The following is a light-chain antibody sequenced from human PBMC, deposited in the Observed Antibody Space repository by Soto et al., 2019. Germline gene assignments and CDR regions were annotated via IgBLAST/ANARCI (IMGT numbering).Light chain of an antibody. Sequence: EVVLTQSPATLSSFPCDRFTLSCRASQYINTRLAWYQHRPGQAPRLLIYQTSIRAAGIPARFSGSGSGTDFTLTISSLEPEDFAVYYCQQRSNWPPGGTFGQGTKVDIK. CDR3: QQRSNWPPGGT. CDR2: QTS. V-gene: IGKV3-11*01. J-gene: IGKJ1*01. CDR1: QYINTR.